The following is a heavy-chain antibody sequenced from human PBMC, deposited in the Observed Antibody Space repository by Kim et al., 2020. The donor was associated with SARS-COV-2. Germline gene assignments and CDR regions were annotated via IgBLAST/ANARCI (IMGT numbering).Heavy chain of an antibody. V-gene: IGHV5-51*01. CDR3: ARHGSGSYYSGARYYYYYGMDV. CDR1: GYSFTSYW. Sequence: GESLKISCKGSGYSFTSYWIGWVRQMPGKGLEWMGIIYPGDSDTRYSPSFQGQVTISADKSISTAYLQWSSLKASDTAMYYCARHGSGSYYSGARYYYYYGMDVWGQGTTVTVSS. CDR2: IYPGDSDT. J-gene: IGHJ6*02. D-gene: IGHD3-10*01.